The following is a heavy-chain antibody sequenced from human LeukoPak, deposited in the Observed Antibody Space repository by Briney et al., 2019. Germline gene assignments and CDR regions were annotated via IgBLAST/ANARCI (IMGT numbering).Heavy chain of an antibody. CDR3: ARDEGYCSNFNCHAHMSI. Sequence: GGSLRLSCAASGFTFGSYSMEWVRQAPGKGLEWVSSMDRSSSYIYYADSVKGRFTISRDNAKNSLYLQMDSLRAEDTAVYYCARDEGYCSNFNCHAHMSIWGKGTTVTVSS. CDR2: MDRSSSYI. V-gene: IGHV3-21*01. CDR1: GFTFGSYS. J-gene: IGHJ6*04. D-gene: IGHD2-2*01.